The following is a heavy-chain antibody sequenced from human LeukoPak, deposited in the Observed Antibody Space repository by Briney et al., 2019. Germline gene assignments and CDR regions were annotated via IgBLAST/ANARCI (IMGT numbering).Heavy chain of an antibody. J-gene: IGHJ3*02. CDR3: ARRLVRGYSYGSYAFDI. CDR1: GGSISGGDYY. CDR2: IYYSGST. Sequence: SETLSLTCTVSGGSISGGDYYWSWIRQPPGKGLEWIGYIYYSGSTYYNPSLKSRVTISVDTSKNQFSLKLSSVTAADTAVYYCARRLVRGYSYGSYAFDIWGQGTMVTVSP. D-gene: IGHD5-18*01. V-gene: IGHV4-30-4*01.